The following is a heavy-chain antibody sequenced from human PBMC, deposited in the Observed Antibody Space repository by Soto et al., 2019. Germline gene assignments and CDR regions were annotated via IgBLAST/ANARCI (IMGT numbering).Heavy chain of an antibody. CDR1: GFTFSSYA. Sequence: GGSLRLSCAASGFTFSSYAMSWVRQAPGKGLEWVSAISGSGGSTYYADSVKGRFTISRDNSKNTLYLQMNSLRAEDPAVYYCAKDQYSSGSFDYWGQGTLVTVSS. D-gene: IGHD6-19*01. V-gene: IGHV3-23*01. CDR3: AKDQYSSGSFDY. J-gene: IGHJ4*02. CDR2: ISGSGGST.